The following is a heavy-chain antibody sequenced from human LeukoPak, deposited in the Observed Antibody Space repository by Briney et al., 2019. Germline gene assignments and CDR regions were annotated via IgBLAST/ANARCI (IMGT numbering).Heavy chain of an antibody. D-gene: IGHD3-16*01. CDR2: IYCSGTT. J-gene: IGHJ6*03. V-gene: IGHV4-59*12. Sequence: SETLSLTCTVSGGSISGYYWTWIRQPPGKGLELIVYIYCSGTTNYNPSLKSRVTMSVDTSKNNFSLKLSSVTAADTAVYSCARGFTIIQGIMRYMDVWGKGTTVTISS. CDR1: GGSISGYY. CDR3: ARGFTIIQGIMRYMDV.